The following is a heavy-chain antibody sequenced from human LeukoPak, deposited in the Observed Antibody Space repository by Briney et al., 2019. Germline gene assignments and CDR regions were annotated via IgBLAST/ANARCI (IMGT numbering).Heavy chain of an antibody. V-gene: IGHV3-23*01. CDR2: ISGSGGTT. D-gene: IGHD1-1*01. J-gene: IGHJ5*02. CDR1: GFTFSTYA. CDR3: AKDSFALEPRNWFDP. Sequence: PGGSLRLSCAASGFTFSTYAMSWVRQAPGKGLEWVSAISGSGGTTYYADSVKGRFTISRDYSKNTLYLQINSLRAEDTAVYYCAKDSFALEPRNWFDPWGQGTLVTVAS.